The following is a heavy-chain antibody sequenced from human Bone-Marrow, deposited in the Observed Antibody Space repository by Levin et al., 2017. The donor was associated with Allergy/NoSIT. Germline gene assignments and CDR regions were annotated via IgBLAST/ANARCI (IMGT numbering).Heavy chain of an antibody. V-gene: IGHV1-8*01. CDR3: ARGPARGGPAAKRVWFDP. D-gene: IGHD2-2*01. Sequence: GASVKVTCKASGYTFTSYDINWVRQATGQGLEWMGWMNPNSGNTGYAQKFQGRVTMTRNTSISTAYMELSSLRSEDTAVYYCARGPARGGPAAKRVWFDPWGQGTLVTVSS. CDR1: GYTFTSYD. CDR2: MNPNSGNT. J-gene: IGHJ5*02.